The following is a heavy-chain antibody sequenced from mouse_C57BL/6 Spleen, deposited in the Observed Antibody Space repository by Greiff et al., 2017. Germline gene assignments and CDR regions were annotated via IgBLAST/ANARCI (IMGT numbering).Heavy chain of an antibody. CDR1: GFTFSSYG. Sequence: EVQLVESGGDLVKPGGSLKLSCAASGFTFSSYGMSWVRQTPDQRLEWVATISRGGSYTYYPDSVKGRFTISRDNAKNTLYLQMSSLRSEDTAMYYCARFELGRYFDVWGTGTTVTVSS. CDR2: ISRGGSYT. V-gene: IGHV5-6*01. CDR3: ARFELGRYFDV. J-gene: IGHJ1*03. D-gene: IGHD4-1*01.